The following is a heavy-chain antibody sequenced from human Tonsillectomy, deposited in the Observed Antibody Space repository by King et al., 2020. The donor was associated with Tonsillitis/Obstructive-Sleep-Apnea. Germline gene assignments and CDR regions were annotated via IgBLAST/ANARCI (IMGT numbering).Heavy chain of an antibody. CDR2: IYYSGST. CDR1: GGSISSYN. D-gene: IGHD2-2*02. Sequence: QLQESGPGLVKPSETLSLTCTVSGGSISSYNWSWIRQPPGRGLEWSVYIYYSGSTNYNPSLKSRVTISIDTSKNQFSLKLTSVIAADTAVYYCAGTGAIGNWSYPWGQGTLVTVSS. CDR3: AGTGAIGNWSYP. V-gene: IGHV4-59*08. J-gene: IGHJ5*02.